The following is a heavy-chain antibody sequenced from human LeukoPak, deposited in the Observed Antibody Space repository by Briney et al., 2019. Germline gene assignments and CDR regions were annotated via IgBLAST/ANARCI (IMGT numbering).Heavy chain of an antibody. CDR1: GFTFSSYA. V-gene: IGHV3-23*01. Sequence: GGSLRLSRAASGFTFSSYAMSWVRQAPGKGLEWVSTIGDNGDSTYYGDSVKGRFTISRDNSKNTLYLQMNSLRVEDTAVYYCAKYDYGGNPNEYYFDYWGQGTLVTVSS. D-gene: IGHD4-23*01. CDR2: IGDNGDST. J-gene: IGHJ4*02. CDR3: AKYDYGGNPNEYYFDY.